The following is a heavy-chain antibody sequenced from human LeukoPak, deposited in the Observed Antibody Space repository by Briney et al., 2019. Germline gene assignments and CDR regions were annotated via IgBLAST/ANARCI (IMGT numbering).Heavy chain of an antibody. Sequence: GASVKVSCKASGYTFTGYYMHWARQAPGQGLEWMGRINPNSGGTNYAQKFQGWVTMTRDTSISTAYMELSRLRSDDTAVYYCARGPHYYDSSGYYFVYWGQGTLVTVSS. CDR3: ARGPHYYDSSGYYFVY. V-gene: IGHV1-2*04. J-gene: IGHJ4*02. CDR1: GYTFTGYY. CDR2: INPNSGGT. D-gene: IGHD3-22*01.